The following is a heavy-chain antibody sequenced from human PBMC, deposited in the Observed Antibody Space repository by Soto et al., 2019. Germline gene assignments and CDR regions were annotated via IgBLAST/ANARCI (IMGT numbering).Heavy chain of an antibody. J-gene: IGHJ6*02. CDR1: GFTFSSYG. Sequence: PGGSLRLSCAASGFTFSSYGMHWVRQAPGKGLEWVAVISYDGSNKYYADSVKGRFTISRDNSKNTLYLQMNSLRAEDTAVYYCASGIVGAGYYYYGMDVWGQGTTVTVSS. CDR3: ASGIVGAGYYYYGMDV. CDR2: ISYDGSNK. V-gene: IGHV3-30*03. D-gene: IGHD1-26*01.